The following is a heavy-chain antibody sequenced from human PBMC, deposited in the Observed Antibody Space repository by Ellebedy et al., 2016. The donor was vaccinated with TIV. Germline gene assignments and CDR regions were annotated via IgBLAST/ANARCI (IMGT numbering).Heavy chain of an antibody. CDR2: ISGAGNSR. Sequence: GESLKISCAASGFTFDDYAVHWVRQVPGKGLEWVSLISGAGNSRYYAASVKGRFTISRDNSNNSLYLHMNSLSTEDTALYYCVKVRRRVTQVPTALPLYYFYVMDVWGQGTTVIVSS. J-gene: IGHJ6*02. CDR3: VKVRRRVTQVPTALPLYYFYVMDV. V-gene: IGHV3-43*02. CDR1: GFTFDDYA. D-gene: IGHD2-2*01.